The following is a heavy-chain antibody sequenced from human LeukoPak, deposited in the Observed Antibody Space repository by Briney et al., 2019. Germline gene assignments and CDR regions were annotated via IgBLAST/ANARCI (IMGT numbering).Heavy chain of an antibody. CDR3: ARARSDYGDYFDY. CDR2: IWYDGSNK. Sequence: GGSLRLSCAASGFTFSNYGMHWVRHAPGKGLEWVAVIWYDGSNKYYADSVKGRFTISRDNSKNTLYLQMNSLRAEDTAVYYCARARSDYGDYFDYWGQGTLVTVSS. V-gene: IGHV3-33*01. CDR1: GFTFSNYG. J-gene: IGHJ4*02. D-gene: IGHD4-17*01.